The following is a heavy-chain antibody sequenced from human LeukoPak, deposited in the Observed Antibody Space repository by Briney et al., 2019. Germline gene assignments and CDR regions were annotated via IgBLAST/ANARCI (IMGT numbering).Heavy chain of an antibody. Sequence: PGGSLRLSCAASGFTFSSYAMSWVRQAPGKGLEWVSAISGSGSSTYYADSVKGRFTISRDNSKNTLYLQMNSLRAEDTAVYYCATPLTTVTTSGDYWGQGTLVTVSS. CDR2: ISGSGSST. D-gene: IGHD4-17*01. CDR1: GFTFSSYA. CDR3: ATPLTTVTTSGDY. V-gene: IGHV3-23*01. J-gene: IGHJ4*02.